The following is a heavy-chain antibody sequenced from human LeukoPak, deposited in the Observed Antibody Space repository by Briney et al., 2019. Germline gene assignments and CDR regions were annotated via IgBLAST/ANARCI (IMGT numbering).Heavy chain of an antibody. Sequence: PGGSLRLSCAASGFTFSSYEMNWVRQAPGKGLEWISYISSSGATRYYADSVKGRFTVSRDNTKNTLYLQMNSLRAEDTAVYYCAQGLSPDNWGQGTLVTVSS. CDR2: ISSSGATR. J-gene: IGHJ4*02. D-gene: IGHD3/OR15-3a*01. CDR1: GFTFSSYE. V-gene: IGHV3-48*03. CDR3: AQGLSPDN.